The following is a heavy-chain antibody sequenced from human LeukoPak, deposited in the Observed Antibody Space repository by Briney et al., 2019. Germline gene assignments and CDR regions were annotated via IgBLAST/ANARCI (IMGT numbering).Heavy chain of an antibody. V-gene: IGHV4-34*01. D-gene: IGHD4-17*01. CDR3: AINYDYGDYGPDY. CDR1: GGSFSGYY. Sequence: PSETLSLTCAVYGGSFSGYYWSWIRQPPGKGLEWIGEINHSGSTNYNPSLKSRVTISVDTSKNQFSLKLSSVTAADTAVYYCAINYDYGDYGPDYWGQGTLVTVSS. J-gene: IGHJ4*02. CDR2: INHSGST.